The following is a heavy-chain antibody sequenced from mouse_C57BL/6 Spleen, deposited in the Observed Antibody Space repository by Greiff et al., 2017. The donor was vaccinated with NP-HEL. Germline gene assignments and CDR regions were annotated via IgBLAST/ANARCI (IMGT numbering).Heavy chain of an antibody. V-gene: IGHV2-5*01. CDR1: GFSLTSYG. D-gene: IGHD2-4*01. J-gene: IGHJ4*01. Sequence: QVQLQQSGPGLVQPSQSLSITCTVSGFSLTSYGVHWVRQSPGKGLEWLGVIWRGGSTDYNAACMSRLSITKDNSKSQVFFKMNSLQADDTAIYYFAKKGEYDYDGGYAMDYWGQGTSVTVSS. CDR3: AKKGEYDYDGGYAMDY. CDR2: IWRGGST.